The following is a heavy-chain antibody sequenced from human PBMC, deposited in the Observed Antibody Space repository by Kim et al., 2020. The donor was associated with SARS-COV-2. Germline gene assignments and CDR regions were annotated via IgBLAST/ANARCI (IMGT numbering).Heavy chain of an antibody. D-gene: IGHD6-13*01. Sequence: SETLSLTCTVSGGSISSSSYYWGWIRQPPGKGLEWIGSIYYSGSTYYNPSLKSRVTISVDTSKNQFSLKLSSVTAADTAVYYCASDTSEYSSSWRNWFDPWGQGTLVTVSS. V-gene: IGHV4-39*07. CDR2: IYYSGST. CDR3: ASDTSEYSSSWRNWFDP. CDR1: GGSISSSSYY. J-gene: IGHJ5*02.